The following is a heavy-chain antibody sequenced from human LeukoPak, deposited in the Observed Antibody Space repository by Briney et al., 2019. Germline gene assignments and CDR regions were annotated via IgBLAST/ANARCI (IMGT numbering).Heavy chain of an antibody. J-gene: IGHJ5*02. CDR3: ARLPLVRGVIPWFDP. V-gene: IGHV5-51*01. D-gene: IGHD3-10*01. CDR1: GYSFTSYW. Sequence: GESLKISCKGSGYSFTSYWIGWVRQMPGKGLEWMGFIYPGDSDTRYSPSFQGQVTISADKSISTAYLQWSSLKVSDTAMYYCARLPLVRGVIPWFDPWGKGTLVTVSS. CDR2: IYPGDSDT.